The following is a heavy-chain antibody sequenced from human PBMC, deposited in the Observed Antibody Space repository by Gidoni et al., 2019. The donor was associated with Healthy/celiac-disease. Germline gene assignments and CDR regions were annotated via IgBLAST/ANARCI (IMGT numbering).Heavy chain of an antibody. CDR2: ISYDGSNK. CDR3: AKDLGSFPALPDY. V-gene: IGHV3-30*18. D-gene: IGHD6-13*01. Sequence: QVQLVESGGGVVQPGRSLRLSCAASGFTFSSYGMHWVRQAPGKGLEWVAVISYDGSNKYYADSVKGRFTISRDNSKNTLYLQMNSLRAEDTAVYYCAKDLGSFPALPDYWGQGTLVTVSS. J-gene: IGHJ4*02. CDR1: GFTFSSYG.